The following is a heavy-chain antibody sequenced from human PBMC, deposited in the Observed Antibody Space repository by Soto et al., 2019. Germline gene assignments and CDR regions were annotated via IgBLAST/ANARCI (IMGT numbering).Heavy chain of an antibody. CDR2: ISSGGITI. Sequence: GGSLRLSCTASGFTFSSYEMNWVRQAPGKGLEWVSYISSGGITIYYADSVKGRFTISRDNAENSLYLQVISLRAEDTAVYYCARGGTSMIVAKNFDYWGQGTLVTVSS. J-gene: IGHJ4*02. CDR3: ARGGTSMIVAKNFDY. CDR1: GFTFSSYE. V-gene: IGHV3-48*03. D-gene: IGHD3-22*01.